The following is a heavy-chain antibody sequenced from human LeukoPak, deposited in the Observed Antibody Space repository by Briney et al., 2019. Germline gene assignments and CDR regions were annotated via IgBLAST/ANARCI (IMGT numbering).Heavy chain of an antibody. Sequence: PSQTLSLTCTVSGDSISSGDYYWSWIRQPAGKGLEWIGRISSSGSTNHNPSLKSRVTISVDTSKNQFSLKLSSVTAADTAVYYCASGSGALYYFDYWGQGTLVTVSS. CDR1: GDSISSGDYY. V-gene: IGHV4-61*02. D-gene: IGHD6-19*01. CDR2: ISSSGST. CDR3: ASGSGALYYFDY. J-gene: IGHJ4*02.